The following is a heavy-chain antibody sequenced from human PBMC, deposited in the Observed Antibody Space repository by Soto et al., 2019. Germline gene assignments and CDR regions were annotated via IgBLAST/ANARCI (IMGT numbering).Heavy chain of an antibody. CDR1: GGSVNGYY. CDR3: ATRITVFGLLIPPFDP. D-gene: IGHD3-3*01. CDR2: INHTQGN. V-gene: IGHV4-34*02. Sequence: QVHLQQWGAGLLKPSETLSLTCAVYGGSVNGYYWNWIRQPPGKGLAWIGEINHTQGNHYNPSLKSRVPLSVDTSKNQFSLRLRSVTAADTAIYYCATRITVFGLLIPPFDPWGQGTQVTVSS. J-gene: IGHJ5*02.